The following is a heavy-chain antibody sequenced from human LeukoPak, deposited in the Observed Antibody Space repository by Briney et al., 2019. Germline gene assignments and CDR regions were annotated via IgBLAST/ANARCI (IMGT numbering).Heavy chain of an antibody. CDR1: GSHFSTFW. CDR3: ARLIYYGSGRTYYFDS. J-gene: IGHJ4*02. Sequence: GESLKISFQGSGSHFSTFWLGWVRQTPETGLEWMGNIYPSDSETKYKPSFQGQVTISVDKSINTAYLRLSNLKASDTPVYYCARLIYYGSGRTYYFDSWGQGTLVTVSS. D-gene: IGHD3-10*01. CDR2: IYPSDSET. V-gene: IGHV5-51*01.